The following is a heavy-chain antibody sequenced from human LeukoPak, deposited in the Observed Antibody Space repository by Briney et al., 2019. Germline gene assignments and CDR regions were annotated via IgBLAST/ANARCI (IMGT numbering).Heavy chain of an antibody. CDR3: AKALGYSSGWYDY. V-gene: IGHV3-9*01. D-gene: IGHD6-19*01. CDR2: ISSNSDDI. CDR1: GFNFDEYA. J-gene: IGHJ4*02. Sequence: GGSLRLSCVGSGFNFDEYAMHWVRQPPGKGLEWVSGISSNSDDIGYADSVKGRFTISRDSAKKSLYLQMNSLRAEDTAVYYCAKALGYSSGWYDYWGQGTLVTVSS.